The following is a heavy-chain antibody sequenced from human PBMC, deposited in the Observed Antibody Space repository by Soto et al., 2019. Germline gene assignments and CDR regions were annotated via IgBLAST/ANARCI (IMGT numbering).Heavy chain of an antibody. CDR3: ARGSAFIGLDY. V-gene: IGHV3-21*01. CDR2: IGTSGSYI. D-gene: IGHD1-26*01. Sequence: GGSLRLSCAASGFNFNDYQIHWVRQAPGEGLEWVSSIGTSGSYIYDTDSVKGRFTISRDNTKDSLYLQMNSLRAEDTAIYYCARGSAFIGLDYWGQGTPVTVSS. CDR1: GFNFNDYQ. J-gene: IGHJ4*02.